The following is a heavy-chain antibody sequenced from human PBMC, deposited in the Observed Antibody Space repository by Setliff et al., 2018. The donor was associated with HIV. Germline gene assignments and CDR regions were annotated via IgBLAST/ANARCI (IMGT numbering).Heavy chain of an antibody. Sequence: GGSLRLSCIGSGFTFNNYAMHWVRQAPGKGLEWVSTISYDGSNLYSADSVKGRFTISRDNSKNTLFLQMNGLTTNDTAVYFCARGGLFCSTASCYANWFDPWGQGVLVTVSS. CDR2: ISYDGSNL. CDR3: ARGGLFCSTASCYANWFDP. CDR1: GFTFNNYA. J-gene: IGHJ5*02. V-gene: IGHV3-30*03. D-gene: IGHD2-2*01.